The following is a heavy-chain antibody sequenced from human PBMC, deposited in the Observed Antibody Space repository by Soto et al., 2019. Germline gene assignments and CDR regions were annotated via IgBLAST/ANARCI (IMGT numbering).Heavy chain of an antibody. CDR2: IYYSGST. CDR1: GGSISSGDYY. D-gene: IGHD3-22*01. V-gene: IGHV4-61*08. CDR3: ARLGHVYYYDSSGYREYFQH. J-gene: IGHJ1*01. Sequence: SSETLSLTCTVSGGSISSGDYYWSWIRQPPGKGLEWIGYIYYSGSTTYNPSLRSRVTISVDTSKNQFSLKLSSVTAADTAVYYCARLGHVYYYDSSGYREYFQHWGQGTLVTVSS.